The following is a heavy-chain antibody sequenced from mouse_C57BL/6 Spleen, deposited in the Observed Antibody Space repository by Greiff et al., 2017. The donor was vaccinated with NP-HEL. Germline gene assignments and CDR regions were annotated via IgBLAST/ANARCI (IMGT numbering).Heavy chain of an antibody. CDR2: IDPSDSYT. CDR1: GYTFTSYW. J-gene: IGHJ1*03. Sequence: QVQLQQPGAELVKPGASVKLSCKASGYTFTSYWMQWVKQRPGQGLEWIGEIDPSDSYTNYNQKFKGKATLTVDTSSSTAYMQLSSLTSEDSAVYYCAREDYYGSPFVWGTGTTVTVSS. CDR3: AREDYYGSPFV. V-gene: IGHV1-50*01. D-gene: IGHD1-1*01.